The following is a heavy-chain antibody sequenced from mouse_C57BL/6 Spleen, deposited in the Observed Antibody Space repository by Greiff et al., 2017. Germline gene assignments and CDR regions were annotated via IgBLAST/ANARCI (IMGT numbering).Heavy chain of an antibody. Sequence: EVKLMESGGDLVKPGGSLKLSCAASGFTFSSYGMSWVRQTPDKRLEWVATISSGGSYTDYPDSVKGRFTISRDNAKNTLYLQMSSLKSEDTAMYYCARVSNVGFDYWGQGTTLTVSS. D-gene: IGHD2-5*01. V-gene: IGHV5-6*01. CDR2: ISSGGSYT. CDR1: GFTFSSYG. J-gene: IGHJ2*01. CDR3: ARVSNVGFDY.